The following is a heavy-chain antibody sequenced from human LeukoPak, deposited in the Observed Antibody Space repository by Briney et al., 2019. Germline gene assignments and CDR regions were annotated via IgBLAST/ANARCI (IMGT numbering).Heavy chain of an antibody. Sequence: SQTLSLTCTVSGGSISSGSYYWSWIRQPAGKGLEWIGRIYTSGSTNYNPSLKSRVTISVDTSKNQFSLKLSSVTAADTAVYYCARHSDYYDFWSGYYRRGDFDYWGQGTLVTVSS. D-gene: IGHD3-3*01. V-gene: IGHV4-61*02. J-gene: IGHJ4*02. CDR1: GGSISSGSYY. CDR2: IYTSGST. CDR3: ARHSDYYDFWSGYYRRGDFDY.